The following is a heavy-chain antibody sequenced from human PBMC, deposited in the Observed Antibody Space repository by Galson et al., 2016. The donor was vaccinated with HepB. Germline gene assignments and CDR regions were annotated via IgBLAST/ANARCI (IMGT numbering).Heavy chain of an antibody. CDR2: INPSGGRT. D-gene: IGHD5-12*01. CDR3: ARGPPFRLATMGY. J-gene: IGHJ4*02. CDR1: GYTFTSYS. Sequence: VKVSCKASGYTFTSYSMHRVRQAPGQGLEWMGIINPSGGRTTYAQKFQGRVTMTRDTSTSTVYMEVSSLRSEDTAVFYCARGPPFRLATMGYWGQGTLVTVSS. V-gene: IGHV1-46*01.